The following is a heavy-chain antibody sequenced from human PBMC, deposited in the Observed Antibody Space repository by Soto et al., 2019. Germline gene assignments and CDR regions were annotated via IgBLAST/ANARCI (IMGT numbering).Heavy chain of an antibody. CDR1: GFTFSSYG. Sequence: GGSLRLSCAASGFTFSSYGMHWVRQAPGKGLEWVAVISYDGSNKYYADSVKGRFTISRDNSKNTLYLQMNSLRAEDTAVYYCAKDSAVADYYFDYWGQGTLVTVSS. D-gene: IGHD6-19*01. V-gene: IGHV3-30*18. CDR2: ISYDGSNK. J-gene: IGHJ4*02. CDR3: AKDSAVADYYFDY.